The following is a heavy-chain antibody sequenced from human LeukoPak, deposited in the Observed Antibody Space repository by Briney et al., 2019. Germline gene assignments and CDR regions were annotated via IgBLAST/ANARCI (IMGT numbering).Heavy chain of an antibody. Sequence: GGSLRLSCEVSGFNFISYGMSWVRQAPGKGVEWVSLISVSGTRTNYAGSVKGRFTISRDNSKNTVYLQMDSLGAEDRAVYYCVRDKYDSNRSPSDIWGQGTKVTVSS. V-gene: IGHV3-23*01. CDR1: GFNFISYG. J-gene: IGHJ3*02. D-gene: IGHD3-22*01. CDR2: ISVSGTRT. CDR3: VRDKYDSNRSPSDI.